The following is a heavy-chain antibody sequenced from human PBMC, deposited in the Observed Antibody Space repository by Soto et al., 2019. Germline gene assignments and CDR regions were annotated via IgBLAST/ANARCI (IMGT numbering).Heavy chain of an antibody. J-gene: IGHJ4*02. CDR3: ARASSYSSGWFDPFDY. Sequence: PGGSLRLSCAASGFTFSSYGMHWVRQAPGKGLEWVAVIWYDGSNKYYADSGKGRFTISRDNSKNTLYLQMNSLRAEDTAVYYCARASSYSSGWFDPFDYWGQGTLVTVSS. D-gene: IGHD6-19*01. V-gene: IGHV3-33*01. CDR2: IWYDGSNK. CDR1: GFTFSSYG.